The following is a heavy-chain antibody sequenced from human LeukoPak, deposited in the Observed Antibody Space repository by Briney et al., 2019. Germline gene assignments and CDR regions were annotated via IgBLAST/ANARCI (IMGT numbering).Heavy chain of an antibody. Sequence: SETLSLTCTVSGGSISSSSYYWGWIRQPPGKGLEWIGSIYYSGSTYYNPSLKSRVTISVDTSKNQFSLKLSSVTAADTAVYYCARHQASDFWSGYYTRNNWFDPCGQGTLVTVSS. J-gene: IGHJ5*02. CDR2: IYYSGST. V-gene: IGHV4-39*01. D-gene: IGHD3-3*01. CDR1: GGSISSSSYY. CDR3: ARHQASDFWSGYYTRNNWFDP.